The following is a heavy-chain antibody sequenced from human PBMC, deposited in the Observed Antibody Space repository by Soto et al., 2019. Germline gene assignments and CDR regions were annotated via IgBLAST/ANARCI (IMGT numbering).Heavy chain of an antibody. CDR1: GFTFSNYA. CDR3: ARDPGYSSSWTYYYYYGMDV. CDR2: ISYDGSNK. J-gene: IGHJ6*02. V-gene: IGHV3-30-3*01. Sequence: VGSLRLSCTASGFTFSNYAMHWIRQAPGKGLEWVAVISYDGSNKYYADSVKGRFTISRDNSKNTLYLQMNSLRAEDTAVYYCARDPGYSSSWTYYYYYGMDVWGQGTTVTVSS. D-gene: IGHD6-13*01.